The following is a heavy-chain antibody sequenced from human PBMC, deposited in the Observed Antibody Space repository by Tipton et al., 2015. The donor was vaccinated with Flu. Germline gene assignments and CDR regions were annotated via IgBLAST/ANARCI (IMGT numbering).Heavy chain of an antibody. CDR2: VKQDGGEK. J-gene: IGHJ5*02. Sequence: SLRLSCAASGFSFSSFGMHWVRQAPGKGLEWVANVKQDGGEKHYVDSVKGRFTISRDNARNSLYLQMNSLRAEDTAVYFCARDGPPYSPTSGWFDPWGQGTLVTVSS. CDR3: ARDGPPYSPTSGWFDP. D-gene: IGHD1-26*01. CDR1: GFSFSSFG. V-gene: IGHV3-7*01.